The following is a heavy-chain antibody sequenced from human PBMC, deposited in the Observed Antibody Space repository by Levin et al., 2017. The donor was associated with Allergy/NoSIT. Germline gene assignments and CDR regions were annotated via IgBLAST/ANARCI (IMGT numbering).Heavy chain of an antibody. CDR2: INRSGST. CDR3: ARAPNWGFGLHFDC. Sequence: SQTLSLTCAVHGESFSNYYWSWIRQPPGKGLEWIGDINRSGSTNYNPSLKSRVTISVDTSNNQFSLKLSSVTAADTAVYYCARAPNWGFGLHFDCWGQGTLVAVSS. CDR1: GESFSNYY. D-gene: IGHD7-27*01. V-gene: IGHV4-34*01. J-gene: IGHJ4*02.